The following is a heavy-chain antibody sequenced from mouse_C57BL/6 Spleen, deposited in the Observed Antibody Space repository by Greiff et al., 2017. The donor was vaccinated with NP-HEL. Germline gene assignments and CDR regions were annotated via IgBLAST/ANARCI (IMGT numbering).Heavy chain of an antibody. V-gene: IGHV1-63*01. CDR1: GYTFTNYW. CDR2: IYPGGGYT. CDR3: ARCGLRGNFDY. J-gene: IGHJ2*01. D-gene: IGHD2-2*01. Sequence: QVQLKESGAELVRPGTSVKMSCKASGYTFTNYWIGWAKQRPGHGLEWIGDIYPGGGYTNYNEKFKGKATLTADKSSSTAYMQFSSLTSEDSAIYYCARCGLRGNFDYWGQGTTLTVSS.